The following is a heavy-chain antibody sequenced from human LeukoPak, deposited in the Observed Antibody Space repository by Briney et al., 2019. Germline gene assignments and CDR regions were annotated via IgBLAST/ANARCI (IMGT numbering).Heavy chain of an antibody. D-gene: IGHD3-22*01. V-gene: IGHV3-30-3*01. CDR1: GFSFSVCA. Sequence: GGSLRLSCAASGFSFSVCAMHWVRQAPGKGLEWVATISYDGNNKHYTDSVEGRFTISRDNSKNTLYLQMNTLRVEDTAMYYCVRGVTIYDSSGYFDYWGQGTLVAVSS. J-gene: IGHJ4*02. CDR2: ISYDGNNK. CDR3: VRGVTIYDSSGYFDY.